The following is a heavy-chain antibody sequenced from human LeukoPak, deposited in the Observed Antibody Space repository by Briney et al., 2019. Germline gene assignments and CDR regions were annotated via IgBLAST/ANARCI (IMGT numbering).Heavy chain of an antibody. CDR2: VSWDGSRT. V-gene: IGHV3-43D*03. CDR1: GFTFDDYG. D-gene: IGHD3-10*01. J-gene: IGHJ4*02. CDR3: AKDKFDGSGSYYFDY. Sequence: GGSLRLSCAASGFTFDDYGMHWVRQAPGKGLAWVSLVSWDGSRTFYADSVKGRFTISRDNSKNSLYLQMNSLRAEDTALYYCAKDKFDGSGSYYFDYWGQGTLVTVSS.